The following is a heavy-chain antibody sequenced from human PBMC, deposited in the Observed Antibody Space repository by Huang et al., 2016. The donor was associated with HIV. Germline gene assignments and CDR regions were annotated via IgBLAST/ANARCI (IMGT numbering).Heavy chain of an antibody. Sequence: QVQLQESGPGLVKPSETLSLTCTVSGGSISTHYWSWIRQPPGKGLEWIGSIEYSGSTNYLPSLKRRVTILLDTSKNQFSLRVNSVTAADTAMYYCARDHHDFWRGYRRMYFFDHWGQGTLVTVSS. J-gene: IGHJ4*02. D-gene: IGHD3-3*01. CDR1: GGSISTHY. CDR3: ARDHHDFWRGYRRMYFFDH. V-gene: IGHV4-59*11. CDR2: IEYSGST.